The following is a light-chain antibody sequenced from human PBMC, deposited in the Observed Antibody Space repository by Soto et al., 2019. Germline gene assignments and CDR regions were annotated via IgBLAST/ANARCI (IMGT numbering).Light chain of an antibody. Sequence: EIVMTQSPAILSVSPGDRATLSCRASQSVSSYLAWYQQKPGQAPRLLIYDASNRATGIPARFSGSGSGTDFTLTISSLEPEDFAVYYCQQRSNWPPLTFGGGTKVDIK. CDR1: QSVSSY. V-gene: IGKV3-11*01. J-gene: IGKJ4*01. CDR2: DAS. CDR3: QQRSNWPPLT.